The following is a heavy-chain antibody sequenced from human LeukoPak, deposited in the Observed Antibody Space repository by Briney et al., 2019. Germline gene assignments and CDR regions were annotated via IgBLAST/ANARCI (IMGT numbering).Heavy chain of an antibody. CDR1: GFIFSSYS. D-gene: IGHD4-11*01. Sequence: GGSLRLSCAASGFIFSSYSMSWVRQAPGKGLEWVSVVSGSGDNTNYADSVKGRFTISRDNSKNTLFLQMNSLRTEDTAVYFCARWGNDYSQFDSWGQGTLVTVS. CDR3: ARWGNDYSQFDS. CDR2: VSGSGDNT. J-gene: IGHJ4*02. V-gene: IGHV3-23*01.